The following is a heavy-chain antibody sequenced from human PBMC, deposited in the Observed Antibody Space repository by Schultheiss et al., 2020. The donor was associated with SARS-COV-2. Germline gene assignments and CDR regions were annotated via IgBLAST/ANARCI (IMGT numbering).Heavy chain of an antibody. J-gene: IGHJ4*02. CDR3: ASRRS. Sequence: GESLKISCAASGFTFSSYSMNWVRQAPGKGLEWVSYISSSSSYIYYADSVKGRFTISRDNAKNSLYLQMNSLRAEDTAVYYCASRRSWGQGTLVTVSS. CDR2: ISSSSSYI. V-gene: IGHV3-21*05. CDR1: GFTFSSYS. D-gene: IGHD3-10*01.